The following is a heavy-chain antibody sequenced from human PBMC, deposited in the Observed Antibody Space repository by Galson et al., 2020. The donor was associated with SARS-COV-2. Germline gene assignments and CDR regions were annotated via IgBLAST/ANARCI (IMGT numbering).Heavy chain of an antibody. CDR1: GYTLTELS. CDR2: FDPEDGET. D-gene: IGHD3-3*01. V-gene: IGHV1-24*01. CDR3: ATAATIRFLTWFDP. Sequence: ASVKLSCKVSGYTLTELSMHWVRQAPGKGLEWMGGFDPEDGETIYAQKFQGRVTMTEDTSTDTAYMELSSLRSEDTAVYYCATAATIRFLTWFDPWGQGTLVTVSS. J-gene: IGHJ5*02.